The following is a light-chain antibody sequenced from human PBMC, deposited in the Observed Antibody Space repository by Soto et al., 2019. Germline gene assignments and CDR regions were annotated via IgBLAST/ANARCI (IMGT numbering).Light chain of an antibody. J-gene: IGKJ1*01. V-gene: IGKV3-20*01. CDR2: GAS. CDR1: QSVVTS. CDR3: QQYGGSPRT. Sequence: EIVLTQSPVTLSLSPGERGTLSCRASQSVVTSLAWYQQKPGQAPRLLIYGASNRATGIPDRFSGSGSGTDFTLTISKLEPEDFAVYHCQQYGGSPRTFGQGTKVDI.